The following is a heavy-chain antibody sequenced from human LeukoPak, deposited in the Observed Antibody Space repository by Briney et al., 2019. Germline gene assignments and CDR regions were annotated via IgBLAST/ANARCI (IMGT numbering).Heavy chain of an antibody. V-gene: IGHV3-30*01. CDR3: ARDPDSNGWYRFDY. J-gene: IGHJ4*02. CDR1: GFIFGNYA. D-gene: IGHD6-19*01. CDR2: VSSDRLNI. Sequence: GRSLRLSCAASGFIFGNYAMHWVRQAPGKGLEWVAIVSSDRLNIYYADSVKGRFTISRDNSMNTLYLRMNSLRAEDTAVYYCARDPDSNGWYRFDYWGQGTLVTVSS.